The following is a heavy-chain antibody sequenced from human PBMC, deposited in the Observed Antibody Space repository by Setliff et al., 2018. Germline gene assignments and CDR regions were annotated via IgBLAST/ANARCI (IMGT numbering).Heavy chain of an antibody. D-gene: IGHD2-2*01. J-gene: IGHJ5*02. Sequence: GGSLRLSCAASGFTFARFAMHWVRQAPGKGLEWVAVISYDESTTNYAGSVKGRFTISRDNAKNTLYLQMNSLRAEDMAVYYCARGYCSSSGCFFAGWFDPWGQGTLVTVSS. CDR3: ARGYCSSSGCFFAGWFDP. V-gene: IGHV3-30*07. CDR1: GFTFARFA. CDR2: ISYDESTT.